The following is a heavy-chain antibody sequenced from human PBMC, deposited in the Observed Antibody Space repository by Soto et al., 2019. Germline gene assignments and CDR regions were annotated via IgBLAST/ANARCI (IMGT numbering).Heavy chain of an antibody. CDR3: ARDLAGQIVAY. J-gene: IGHJ4*02. D-gene: IGHD3-22*01. CDR1: GYTFTSYG. Sequence: QVQLVQAGAEVKKPGASVKVSCQASGYTFTSYGISWFRQAPGQGLEWMGWISGYNGNTKYAQKHQGRVTMTTDTRTRTAYSDLRSLKSGDTGVYYCARDLAGQIVAYWGQGTLVTVSS. CDR2: ISGYNGNT. V-gene: IGHV1-18*01.